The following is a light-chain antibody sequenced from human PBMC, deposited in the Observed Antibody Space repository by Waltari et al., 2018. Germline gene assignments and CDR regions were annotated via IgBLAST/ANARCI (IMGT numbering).Light chain of an antibody. V-gene: IGLV2-23*01. Sequence: QSALTQPASVSGSPGQSITISCTGTSSDVGSYNLVSWYQQHPGKAPKLMICEGSKRPSGVSNRFSGARSGNTASLTIAVLQAEDEADYYCCSYAGSSTPVVFGGGTKLTVL. CDR1: SSDVGSYNL. CDR3: CSYAGSSTPVV. CDR2: EGS. J-gene: IGLJ2*01.